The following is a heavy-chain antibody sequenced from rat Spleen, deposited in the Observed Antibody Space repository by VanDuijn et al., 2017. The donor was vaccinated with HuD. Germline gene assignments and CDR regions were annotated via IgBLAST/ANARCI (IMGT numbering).Heavy chain of an antibody. D-gene: IGHD1-2*01. J-gene: IGHJ3*01. V-gene: IGHV5-27*01. CDR3: ATGLFPRAAIFAY. CDR2: ISPSGGST. Sequence: EVQLVESDGGLVQPGRSLKLSCAASGFTFSDYYMAWVRQAPTKGLEWVATISPSGGSTYNRDSVKGRFTISRDNAKRTLYLQMDSLRSEDTATYYCATGLFPRAAIFAYWGQGTLVTVSS. CDR1: GFTFSDYY.